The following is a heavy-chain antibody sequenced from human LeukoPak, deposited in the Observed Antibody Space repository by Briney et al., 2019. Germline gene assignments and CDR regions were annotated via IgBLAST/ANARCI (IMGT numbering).Heavy chain of an antibody. CDR2: INSDGRST. V-gene: IGHV3-74*01. D-gene: IGHD5-12*01. Sequence: PGGSLRLSCAASGFTFSSYWMHWVRQAPGKGLVWVSRINSDGRSTSYADSVKGRFTISRDNAKSKLYLQMNSLRAEDTAVYYCARESGYDYAVVKNWGQGTLVTVSS. CDR1: GFTFSSYW. J-gene: IGHJ4*02. CDR3: ARESGYDYAVVKN.